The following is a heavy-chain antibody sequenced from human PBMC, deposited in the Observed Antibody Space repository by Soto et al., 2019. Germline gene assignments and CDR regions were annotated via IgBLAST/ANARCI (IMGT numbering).Heavy chain of an antibody. J-gene: IGHJ6*02. CDR2: IIPIFGTA. CDR3: ARDSQGRFLECSYPGGGMDV. CDR1: GGTFSSYA. D-gene: IGHD3-3*01. Sequence: QVQLVQSGAEVKKPGSSVKVSCKASGGTFSSYAISWVRQAPGQGLEWMGGIIPIFGTANYAQKFQGRVTITGEESTGTAYMRLGSRIFGDTAVYYWARDSQGRFLECSYPGGGMDVWGQGPTVTASS. V-gene: IGHV1-69*01.